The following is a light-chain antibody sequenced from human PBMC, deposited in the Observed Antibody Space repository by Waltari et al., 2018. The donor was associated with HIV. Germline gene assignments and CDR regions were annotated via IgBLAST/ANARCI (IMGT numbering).Light chain of an antibody. Sequence: SVLTQPPSVSGAPGQRVTISCNESGSNIGATYDVHWYQHLPGTAPKLLIYGTSNRPAVVPDRFSGSKAGTAASLAITGLQPEDEGDYYCQPYDSRLSGSVFGGGTKLTVL. V-gene: IGLV1-40*01. CDR2: GTS. J-gene: IGLJ2*01. CDR1: GSNIGATYD. CDR3: QPYDSRLSGSV.